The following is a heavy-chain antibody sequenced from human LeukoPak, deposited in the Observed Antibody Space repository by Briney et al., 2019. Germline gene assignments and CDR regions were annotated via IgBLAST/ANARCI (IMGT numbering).Heavy chain of an antibody. V-gene: IGHV4-34*01. CDR1: GGSSSGYY. D-gene: IGHD2-2*01. Sequence: SETLSLTCAVYGGSSSGYYWSWIRQPPGKGLEWIGEINHSGSTNYNPSLKSRVTISVDTSKNQFSLKLSSVTAADTAVYYCARGYCSSTSCYQDWFDPWGQGTLVTVSS. CDR3: ARGYCSSTSCYQDWFDP. CDR2: INHSGST. J-gene: IGHJ5*02.